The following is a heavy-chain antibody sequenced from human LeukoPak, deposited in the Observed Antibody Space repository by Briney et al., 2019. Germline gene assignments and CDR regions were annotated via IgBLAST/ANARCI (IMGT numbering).Heavy chain of an antibody. CDR2: INDIGNT. CDR1: GGSFSGYY. D-gene: IGHD3-10*01. V-gene: IGHV4-34*01. CDR3: ARLGSVGYYNYQYMDI. J-gene: IGHJ6*03. Sequence: SETLSLTCAVYGGSFSGYYWSWIRQPPGKGLEWIGEINDIGNTNYDPSLRSRVTISVDTSKNQFSLPLTSATAADTAVYFCARLGSVGYYNYQYMDIWGNGTTVTVSS.